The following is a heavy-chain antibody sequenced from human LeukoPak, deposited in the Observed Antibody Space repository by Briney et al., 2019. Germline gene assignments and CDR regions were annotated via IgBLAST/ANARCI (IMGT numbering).Heavy chain of an antibody. CDR1: GFTFSSYG. CDR2: ISHDGTVQ. Sequence: GGSLRLSCAASGFTFSSYGMQWVRQAPGKGLEWVAVISHDGTVQHYADSVKGRFTISSDNSKNTLYLQMNSLSREDTAIYYCARRGGSTGWGAFDFWGHGTMVTVSS. V-gene: IGHV3-30*03. CDR3: ARRGGSTGWGAFDF. J-gene: IGHJ3*01. D-gene: IGHD6-19*01.